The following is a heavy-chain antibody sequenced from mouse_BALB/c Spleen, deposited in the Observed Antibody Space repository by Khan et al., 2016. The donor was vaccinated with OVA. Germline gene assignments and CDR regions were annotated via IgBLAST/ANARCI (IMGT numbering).Heavy chain of an antibody. J-gene: IGHJ4*01. CDR2: INPRSGYT. CDR3: ARRTTGYAMDY. V-gene: IGHV1-4*01. D-gene: IGHD2-14*01. Sequence: QVQLKESGAELARPGASVKMSCKASGYTFTSHTMHWVKQRPGQGLEWIGYINPRSGYTNYSQKFNDKATLTTDKSSSTAYMQLSSLTSEDSAVEYCARRTTGYAMDYWGQGTSGTVSS. CDR1: GYTFTSHT.